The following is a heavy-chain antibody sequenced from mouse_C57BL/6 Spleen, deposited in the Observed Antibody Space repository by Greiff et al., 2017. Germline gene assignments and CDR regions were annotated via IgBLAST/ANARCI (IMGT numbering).Heavy chain of an antibody. Sequence: VQLQQSGPELVKPGASVKISCKASGYSFTGYYMHWVKQSSEKSLEWIGEINPSTGGTSYNQKFKGKATLTVDKSSSTAYMQRKSLTSEDSAVYYCARPDDYAMDYWGQGTSVTVSS. V-gene: IGHV1-43*01. J-gene: IGHJ4*01. CDR2: INPSTGGT. CDR1: GYSFTGYY. CDR3: ARPDDYAMDY.